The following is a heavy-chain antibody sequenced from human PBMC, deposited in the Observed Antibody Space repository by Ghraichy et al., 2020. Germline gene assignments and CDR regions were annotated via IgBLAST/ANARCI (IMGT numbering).Heavy chain of an antibody. D-gene: IGHD1-26*01. V-gene: IGHV1-18*01. CDR3: ARDRSIVGATRFFDY. J-gene: IGHJ4*02. CDR2: ISAYNGNT. CDR1: GYTFTSYG. Sequence: ASVKFSCKASGYTFTSYGISWVRQAPGQGLEWMGWISAYNGNTNYAQKLQGRVTMTTDTSTSTAYMELRSLRSDDTAVYYCARDRSIVGATRFFDYWGQGTLVTVSS.